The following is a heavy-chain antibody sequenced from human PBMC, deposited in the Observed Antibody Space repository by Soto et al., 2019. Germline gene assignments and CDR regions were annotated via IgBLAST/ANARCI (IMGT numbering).Heavy chain of an antibody. CDR1: GGTFRTES. CDR2: IIPVFGTS. Sequence: QVQLVQSGAEVKKPGSSVKVSCKASGGTFRTESINWVRQAPGRGLEWMGGIIPVFGTSDYAQKFQGRVKITADESTTTAYMELSSLRSADTAVYYCAGGHEFGGNSDDFDIWGQGTMVTVSS. CDR3: AGGHEFGGNSDDFDI. V-gene: IGHV1-69*12. D-gene: IGHD2-21*01. J-gene: IGHJ3*02.